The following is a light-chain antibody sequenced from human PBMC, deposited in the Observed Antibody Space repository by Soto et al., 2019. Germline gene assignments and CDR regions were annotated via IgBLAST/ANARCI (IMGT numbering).Light chain of an antibody. Sequence: QSALTQPASVSASPGQSITISCTGTNSDVGAYKYVPWYQQEPDKAPKLMIYDVNNRPSGISNRFSGSKSGNTASLTISGLQAEDEADYYCCSYTSTSSYVFGTGTKLTVL. J-gene: IGLJ1*01. CDR2: DVN. CDR1: NSDVGAYKY. V-gene: IGLV2-14*01. CDR3: CSYTSTSSYV.